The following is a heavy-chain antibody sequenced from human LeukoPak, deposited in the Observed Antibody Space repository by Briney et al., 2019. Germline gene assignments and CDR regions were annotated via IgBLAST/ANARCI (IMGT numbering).Heavy chain of an antibody. CDR1: GFIFSSYG. Sequence: PGGSLRLSCATSGFIFSSYGMHWVRQAPGKGLEWVAVIWYDGTNKNYADSVKGRFTISRDNAKNSLYLQMNSLRAEDTAVYYCARVPSYGDFYVDYWGQGTLVTVSS. CDR2: IWYDGTNK. D-gene: IGHD4-17*01. V-gene: IGHV3-33*01. CDR3: ARVPSYGDFYVDY. J-gene: IGHJ4*02.